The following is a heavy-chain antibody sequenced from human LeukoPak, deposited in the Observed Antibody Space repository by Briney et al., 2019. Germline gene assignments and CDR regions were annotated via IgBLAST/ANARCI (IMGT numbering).Heavy chain of an antibody. CDR3: ASARNDFWSGYRLDYYRMDV. CDR1: GGSFSGYY. D-gene: IGHD3-3*01. CDR2: INHSGSK. J-gene: IGHJ6*02. V-gene: IGHV4-34*01. Sequence: SETLSLTCAVYGGSFSGYYWSWVRQPPGKGVEWIGEINHSGSKNYNPSLTSRGTISVDKTKNQFSLKLSSVTAAHTAVYYCASARNDFWSGYRLDYYRMDVWGQGTTVTVSS.